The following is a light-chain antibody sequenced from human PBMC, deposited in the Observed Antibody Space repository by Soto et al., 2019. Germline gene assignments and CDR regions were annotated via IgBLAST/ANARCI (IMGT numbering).Light chain of an antibody. Sequence: DIVMTQSPDSLAVSLGERATINCKSSQSLLYSSNNRNYLAWYQQKPGQPPKLLISWASTRQSGVPDRFSGSGSGTDFTLTISSLQAEDVAVYHCQQYYSITYTFGQGTKLQIK. CDR2: WAS. CDR1: QSLLYSSNNRNY. J-gene: IGKJ2*01. CDR3: QQYYSITYT. V-gene: IGKV4-1*01.